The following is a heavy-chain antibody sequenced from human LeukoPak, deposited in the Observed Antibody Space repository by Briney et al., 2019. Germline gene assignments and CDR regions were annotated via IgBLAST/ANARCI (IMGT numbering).Heavy chain of an antibody. J-gene: IGHJ3*01. CDR1: GLTFGSFA. V-gene: IGHV3-23*01. D-gene: IGHD3-22*01. CDR2: ISGSGSTT. CDR3: AKGGRWDYYDSSH. Sequence: GGSLRLSCAASGLTFGSFAMTWVRQAPGKGLEWVSGISGSGSTTYYADSVKGRFTISRDNSKNTLYLQMNSLRVEDTAIYYCAKGGRWDYYDSSHWGQGTMVTVSS.